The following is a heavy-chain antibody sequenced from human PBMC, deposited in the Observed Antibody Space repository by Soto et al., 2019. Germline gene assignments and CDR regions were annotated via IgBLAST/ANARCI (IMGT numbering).Heavy chain of an antibody. D-gene: IGHD3-3*01. CDR3: AKDSYSDFWSGHYYYFDF. J-gene: IGHJ4*02. V-gene: IGHV3-23*01. CDR2: ISGGGANT. Sequence: PGGSLRLSCAASRFTFSTFAMSWVRQAPGKGLEWVAAISGGGANTYYADSVKGRFTISRDNSKNTLYLQMDGLRAEDTAIYFCAKDSYSDFWSGHYYYFDFWGQGTLVTVSS. CDR1: RFTFSTFA.